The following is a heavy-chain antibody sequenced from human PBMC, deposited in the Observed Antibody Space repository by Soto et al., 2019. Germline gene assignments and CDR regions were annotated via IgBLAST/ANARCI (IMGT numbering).Heavy chain of an antibody. V-gene: IGHV4-59*08. CDR3: AKHRGPAGPNY. CDR2: IYYSGNP. J-gene: IGHJ4*01. Sequence: PSGTPSLTCTVSGWSIGSYYWSWVGQPPGKGLEWIGYIYYSGNPNYNPSLKSRVTISQDTSKNQLSLNLRSVTAADTAVYYCAKHRGPAGPNYWGRGTLVTVSS. CDR1: GWSIGSYY. D-gene: IGHD3-10*01.